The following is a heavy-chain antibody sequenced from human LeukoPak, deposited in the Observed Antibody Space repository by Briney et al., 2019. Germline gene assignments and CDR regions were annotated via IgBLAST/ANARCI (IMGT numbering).Heavy chain of an antibody. Sequence: SETLSLTCAVSGGSFSDYQWNWIRQSPGKGLEWLGEISHSGTTTYNPSLKSRVTISVDTSKNQFSLRLRSVTAADTAVYYCARGLVWRFLLDSRRDSFDIWGQGTTITVSS. D-gene: IGHD3-16*01. J-gene: IGHJ3*02. CDR2: ISHSGTT. CDR3: ARGLVWRFLLDSRRDSFDI. CDR1: GGSFSDYQ. V-gene: IGHV4-34*01.